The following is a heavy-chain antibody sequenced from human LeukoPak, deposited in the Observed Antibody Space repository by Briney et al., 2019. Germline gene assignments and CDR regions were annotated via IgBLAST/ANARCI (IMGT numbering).Heavy chain of an antibody. CDR2: ISGSGGST. J-gene: IGHJ5*02. D-gene: IGHD3-10*01. Sequence: PGGSLRLSCAASGFTFSSYAMSWVRQAPGKGLEWVSAISGSGGSTYYADSVKGRFTISRDNSKNTLYLQMNSLRAEDTAVYYCAKGVGVTMVRGVIITSPRAPHHWGQGTLVTVSS. V-gene: IGHV3-23*01. CDR1: GFTFSSYA. CDR3: AKGVGVTMVRGVIITSPRAPHH.